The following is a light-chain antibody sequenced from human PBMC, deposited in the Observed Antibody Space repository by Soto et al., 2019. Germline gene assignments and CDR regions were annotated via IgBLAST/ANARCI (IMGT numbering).Light chain of an antibody. V-gene: IGLV2-14*01. CDR2: EVS. CDR3: SSYTISTTSV. CDR1: SSDVGSYNF. J-gene: IGLJ1*01. Sequence: QSVLTQPASVSGSPGQSITISCTGTSSDVGSYNFVSWYQQHPGKAPKLIIYEVSNRPSGISNRFSGSKSDNTASLTISGLQAEDEADYYCSSYTISTTSVFGIGTKLTVL.